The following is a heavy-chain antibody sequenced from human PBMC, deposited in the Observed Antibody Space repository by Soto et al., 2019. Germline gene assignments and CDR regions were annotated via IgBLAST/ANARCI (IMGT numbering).Heavy chain of an antibody. CDR2: ISSSSSYI. V-gene: IGHV3-21*01. J-gene: IGHJ5*02. D-gene: IGHD2-2*01. CDR1: GFTFSSYS. CDR3: ARERGSTSRDRRSFDP. Sequence: EVQLVESGGGLVKPGGSLRLSCAASGFTFSSYSMNWVRQAPGKGLEWVSSISSSSSYIYYADSVKGRFTISRDNAKNSLYLHMNSLRAEDTAVYYCARERGSTSRDRRSFDPWGQGTLVTVSS.